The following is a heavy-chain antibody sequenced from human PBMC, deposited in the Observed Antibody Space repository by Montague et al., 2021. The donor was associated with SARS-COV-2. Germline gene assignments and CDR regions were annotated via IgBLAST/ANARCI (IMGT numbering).Heavy chain of an antibody. J-gene: IGHJ3*02. D-gene: IGHD6-19*01. CDR1: GFTFSSYA. Sequence: SLRLSCAASGFTFSSYAMHWVRQAPGKGLEWVAVISYDGSNKYYADSVKGRFTISRDNSKNTLYLQMNSLRAEDTAVYYCARDGPYSSGWFDAFDIRGQGTMVTVSS. CDR3: ARDGPYSSGWFDAFDI. V-gene: IGHV3-30*04. CDR2: ISYDGSNK.